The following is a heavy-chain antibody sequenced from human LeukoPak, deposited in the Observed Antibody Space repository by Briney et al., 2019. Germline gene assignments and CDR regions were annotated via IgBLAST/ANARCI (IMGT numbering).Heavy chain of an antibody. CDR3: ASEYCSGGNCYFDY. Sequence: GESLKISCKGSEYNFATYWIGWVRQVPGQGLEWMGIIFPGDSDTRYSPSFQGQVTISADKSISTAYLQWSSLKASDTAIYYCASEYCSGGNCYFDYWGQGTLVTVSS. CDR1: EYNFATYW. V-gene: IGHV5-51*01. CDR2: IFPGDSDT. D-gene: IGHD2-15*01. J-gene: IGHJ4*02.